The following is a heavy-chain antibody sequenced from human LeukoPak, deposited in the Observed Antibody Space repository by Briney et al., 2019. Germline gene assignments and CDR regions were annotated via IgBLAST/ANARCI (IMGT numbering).Heavy chain of an antibody. CDR1: GGSISTYY. D-gene: IGHD2-8*02. CDR2: IYYSGST. CDR3: ARPGLSDAFDI. Sequence: PSETLSLTCTVSGGSISTYYWTWIRQPLGKGLEWIGSIYYSGSTYYNPSLKSRVTISLDPSKNQFSLKLSSVTAADTAVYYCARPGLSDAFDIRGQGAMVTVSS. V-gene: IGHV4-39*07. J-gene: IGHJ3*02.